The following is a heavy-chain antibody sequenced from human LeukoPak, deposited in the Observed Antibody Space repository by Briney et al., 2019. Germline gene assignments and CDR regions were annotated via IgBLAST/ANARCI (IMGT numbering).Heavy chain of an antibody. V-gene: IGHV3-23*01. Sequence: GGSLGLSCAASGFAFSSYDMNWVRQAPGKGLEWVSAISDGGGNTYYADSVKGRFTISRDNAKNTLYLQMNSLRAEDTAVYYCAKKETVVSPGNYFDYWGQGALVTVSS. J-gene: IGHJ4*02. D-gene: IGHD4-23*01. CDR2: ISDGGGNT. CDR1: GFAFSSYD. CDR3: AKKETVVSPGNYFDY.